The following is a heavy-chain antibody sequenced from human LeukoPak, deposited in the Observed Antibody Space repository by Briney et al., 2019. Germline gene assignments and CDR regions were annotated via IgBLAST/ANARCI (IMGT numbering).Heavy chain of an antibody. CDR1: GFSLITRGMC. Sequence: SGPTLVHPTQTLTLTCTLPGFSLITRGMCVSWIRQPPGKALEWLALIDWDDDKYYSTSLKTRLTISKDTFKNQVVLTMTNMDPVDTATYYCARISAYGDYYFDYWGQGTLVTVSS. V-gene: IGHV2-70*01. D-gene: IGHD4-17*01. J-gene: IGHJ4*02. CDR3: ARISAYGDYYFDY. CDR2: IDWDDDK.